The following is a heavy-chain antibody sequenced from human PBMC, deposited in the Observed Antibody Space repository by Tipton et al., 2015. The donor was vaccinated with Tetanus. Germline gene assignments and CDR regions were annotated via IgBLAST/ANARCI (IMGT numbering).Heavy chain of an antibody. Sequence: SLRLSCAASGFTFSSYGMHWVRQAPGKGLEWVAVISYDGSNKYYADSVKGRFTISRDNAKNSLYLQMNSLRAEDTAVYYCARDLVVRDYYFDYWGQGTLVTVSS. CDR2: ISYDGSNK. D-gene: IGHD3-22*01. CDR1: GFTFSSYG. CDR3: ARDLVVRDYYFDY. J-gene: IGHJ4*02. V-gene: IGHV3-30*03.